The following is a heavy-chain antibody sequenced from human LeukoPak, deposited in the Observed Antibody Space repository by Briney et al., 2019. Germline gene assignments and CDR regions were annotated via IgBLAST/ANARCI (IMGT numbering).Heavy chain of an antibody. CDR2: IIPIFGTA. D-gene: IGHD6-19*01. CDR3: ARSVAGTSYFDY. Sequence: SVKVSCKASGGTFSSYAISWVRQAPGQGLEWMGGIIPIFGTANYAQKLQGRVTMTTDTSTSTAYMELRSLRSDDTAVYYCARSVAGTSYFDYWGQGTLVTVSS. V-gene: IGHV1-69*05. CDR1: GGTFSSYA. J-gene: IGHJ4*02.